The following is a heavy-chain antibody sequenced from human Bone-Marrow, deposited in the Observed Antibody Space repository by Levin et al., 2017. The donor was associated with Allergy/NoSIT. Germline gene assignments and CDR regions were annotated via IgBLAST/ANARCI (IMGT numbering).Heavy chain of an antibody. CDR1: GFTFSSYG. CDR2: MSYDGSNK. J-gene: IGHJ3*02. V-gene: IGHV3-30*18. CDR3: AKASTSSGSYDHGFDI. Sequence: TGGSLRLSCAASGFTFSSYGMHWVRQVSGKGLEWVAAMSYDGSNKDYADSVRGRFTISRDNSKNTLYLQMNSLRAEDTAVYHCAKASTSSGSYDHGFDIWGQGTMVTVSS. D-gene: IGHD1-26*01.